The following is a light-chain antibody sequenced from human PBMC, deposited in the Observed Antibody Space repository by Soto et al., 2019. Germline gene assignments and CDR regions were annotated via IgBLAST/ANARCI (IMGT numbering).Light chain of an antibody. CDR1: QIISTY. Sequence: DIQMTQSPSSLSASVGDRVTISFRASQIISTYLNWYQQKPGKAPNLLIYAASSLQSGVPSRFSGSGSGTYFTLTITNLQPEDFATYYCQQSYGSPLTFGQGTKVDIK. CDR3: QQSYGSPLT. J-gene: IGKJ1*01. V-gene: IGKV1-39*01. CDR2: AAS.